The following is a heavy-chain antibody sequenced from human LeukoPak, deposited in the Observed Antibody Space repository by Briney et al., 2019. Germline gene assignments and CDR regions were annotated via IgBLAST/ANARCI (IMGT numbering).Heavy chain of an antibody. D-gene: IGHD3-22*01. J-gene: IGHJ3*02. CDR3: ARDPPKDTMIVVTPGAFDI. Sequence: KPGGSLRLSCAVSGFTFSSYSMNWVRQAPGKGLEWVSSISSSSSYIYYADSVKGRFTISRDNAKNSLYLQMNSLRAEDTAVYYCARDPPKDTMIVVTPGAFDIWGQGTMVTVSS. CDR1: GFTFSSYS. V-gene: IGHV3-21*01. CDR2: ISSSSSYI.